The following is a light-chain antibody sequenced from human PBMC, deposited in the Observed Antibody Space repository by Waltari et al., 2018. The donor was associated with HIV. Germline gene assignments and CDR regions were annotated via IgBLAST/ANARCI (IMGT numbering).Light chain of an antibody. CDR1: SLSGQY. Sequence: SYELTQPPSVSVSPGQTATITCPGDSLSGQYADWYQQKPGQAPVAIIYKDTERPSGIPERFSGSSSGTTVTLIISEAQTEDEADYYCQSADTSGGFRVFGGGTRLSVL. J-gene: IGLJ3*02. CDR2: KDT. CDR3: QSADTSGGFRV. V-gene: IGLV3-25*03.